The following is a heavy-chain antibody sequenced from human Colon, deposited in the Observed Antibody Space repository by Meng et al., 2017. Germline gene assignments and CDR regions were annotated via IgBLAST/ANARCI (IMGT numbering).Heavy chain of an antibody. CDR3: ARDWGSGTPY. D-gene: IGHD3-10*01. V-gene: IGHV4-61*01. CDR2: VYYDGTT. CDR1: GGSVNNRTYY. J-gene: IGHJ4*02. Sequence: SETLSLTCTVSGGSVNNRTYYWTWIRQPPGKGLEWIGYVYYDGTTNYNPFLESRLTMSIDTSKNQFSLKLISVTASDTAVYYCARDWGSGTPYWGQGTLVTVSS.